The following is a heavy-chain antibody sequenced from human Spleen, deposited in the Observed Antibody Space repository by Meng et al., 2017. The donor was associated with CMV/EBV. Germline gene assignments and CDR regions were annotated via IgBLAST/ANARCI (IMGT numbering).Heavy chain of an antibody. V-gene: IGHV4-4*02. Sequence: SISRSHWWSWVRQPPGKGLECIGEIYRSGSTNYNPSLRGRITMSLDKSKNQFSLNLTSVTAADTAVYYCASVRGGYDYWSGSPLDYWGQGILVTVSS. CDR1: SISRSHW. D-gene: IGHD3-3*01. J-gene: IGHJ4*02. CDR2: IYRSGST. CDR3: ASVRGGYDYWSGSPLDY.